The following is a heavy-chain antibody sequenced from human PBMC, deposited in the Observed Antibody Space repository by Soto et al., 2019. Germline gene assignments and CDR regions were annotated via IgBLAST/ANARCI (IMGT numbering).Heavy chain of an antibody. CDR3: ARHTFETTVTTDYYGMDI. J-gene: IGHJ6*02. CDR1: GGSFSGYY. CDR2: INHSGST. Sequence: SETLYLTCAVYGGSFSGYYWSWIRQPPGKGLEWIGEINHSGSTNYNPSLKSRVTISVDTSKNQFSLKLSSVTAADTAVYYCARHTFETTVTTDYYGMDIWGQGTTVTVSS. V-gene: IGHV4-34*01. D-gene: IGHD4-4*01.